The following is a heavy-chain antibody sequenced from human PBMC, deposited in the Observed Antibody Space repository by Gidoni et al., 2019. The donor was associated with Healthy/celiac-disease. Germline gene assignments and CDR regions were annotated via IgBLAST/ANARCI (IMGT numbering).Heavy chain of an antibody. CDR3: ARLLGSYFDY. CDR1: GGSVRSGSYY. Sequence: QAQLPEPGPGLAKPSETLSLTCTVSGGSVRSGSYYWSWIRQPPGKGLEWIGYIYYSGSTNYNPSLKSRVTISVDTSKNQFSLKLSSVTAADTAVYYCARLLGSYFDYWGQGTLVTVSS. CDR2: IYYSGST. J-gene: IGHJ4*02. D-gene: IGHD2-21*01. V-gene: IGHV4-61*01.